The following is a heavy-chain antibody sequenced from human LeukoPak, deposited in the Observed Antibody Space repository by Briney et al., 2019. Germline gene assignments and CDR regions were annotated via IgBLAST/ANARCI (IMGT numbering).Heavy chain of an antibody. J-gene: IGHJ4*02. CDR1: GGSFSGYY. D-gene: IGHD6-19*01. Sequence: SAPLPLTCAVYGGSFSGYYWSWIRQPPGKGLEWIGEINHSGSTNYNPSLKSRVTISVGTSKNQFSLKLSSVTAADTAVYYCARAQRPNSSGWYRSRQRNRALDYWGQGTLVTVSS. CDR2: INHSGST. CDR3: ARAQRPNSSGWYRSRQRNRALDY. V-gene: IGHV4-34*01.